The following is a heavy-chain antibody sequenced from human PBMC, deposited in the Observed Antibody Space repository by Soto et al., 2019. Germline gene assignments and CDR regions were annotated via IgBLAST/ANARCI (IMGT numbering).Heavy chain of an antibody. CDR1: GFTVSSNY. CDR3: AREPPATRHGMDV. J-gene: IGHJ6*02. Sequence: EVQLVETGGGLIQPGGSLRLSCAASGFTVSSNYMSWVRQAPGKGPVWVSVISGGGSTYYADSVGGRITISRDNSQNTLELQMKSLRAEDTAVYDGAREPPATRHGMDVWGQGTTGTVPS. V-gene: IGHV3-53*02. CDR2: ISGGGST.